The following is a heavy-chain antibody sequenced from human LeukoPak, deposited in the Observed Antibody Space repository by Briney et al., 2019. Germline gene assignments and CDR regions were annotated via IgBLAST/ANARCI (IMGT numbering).Heavy chain of an antibody. J-gene: IGHJ6*03. CDR3: AKDGAARPDYYYYYMDV. CDR1: GFTFSSYG. V-gene: IGHV3-30*18. CDR2: ISYDGSNK. Sequence: HTGGSLRLSCAASGFTFSSYGMHWVRQAPGKGLEWVAVISYDGSNKYYGDSVKGRFTISRDNSKNTLYLQMNSLRAEDTAVYYCAKDGAARPDYYYYYMDVWGKGTTVTVSS. D-gene: IGHD6-6*01.